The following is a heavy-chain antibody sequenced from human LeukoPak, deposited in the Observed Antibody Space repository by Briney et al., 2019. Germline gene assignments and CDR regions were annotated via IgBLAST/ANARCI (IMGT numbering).Heavy chain of an antibody. Sequence: GRSLRLSCAVSGFTFSSYAMHWVRQAPGKGLEWGAVISYAGSNKYYAASGKGRFTISRDNSKNTLYLQMNSLRAEDTAVYYCARDSSGSYLFDYWGQGTLVTVSS. CDR3: ARDSSGSYLFDY. CDR1: GFTFSSYA. D-gene: IGHD1-26*01. J-gene: IGHJ4*02. CDR2: ISYAGSNK. V-gene: IGHV3-30*04.